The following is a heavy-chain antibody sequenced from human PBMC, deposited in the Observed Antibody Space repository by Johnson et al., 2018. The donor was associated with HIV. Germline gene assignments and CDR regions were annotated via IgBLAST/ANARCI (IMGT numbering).Heavy chain of an antibody. V-gene: IGHV3-30*02. CDR2: IRYDGSNK. Sequence: QMLLVESGGGVVQPGGSLRLSCAASGFTFSSYGMHWVRQAPGKGLEWVAFIRYDGSNKYYADSVKGRFTISRDNSKNTLYLQMNSLRAEDTAVYYCAKDLVPDIAHYPSIGFDIWGQGTMVTVSS. D-gene: IGHD4/OR15-4a*01. CDR1: GFTFSSYG. J-gene: IGHJ3*02. CDR3: AKDLVPDIAHYPSIGFDI.